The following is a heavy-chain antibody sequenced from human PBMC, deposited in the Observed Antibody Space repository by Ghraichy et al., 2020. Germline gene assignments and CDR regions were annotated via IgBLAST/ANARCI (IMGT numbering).Heavy chain of an antibody. CDR3: ARGMHGDKKD. J-gene: IGHJ4*02. CDR1: GGSISSYY. CDR2: IYYSGST. V-gene: IGHV4-59*01. Sequence: SETLSLTCTVSGGSISSYYWSWIRQPPGKGLEWIGYIYYSGSTNYNPSLKSRVTISVDTSKNQFSLKLSSVTAADTAVYYCARGMHGDKKDWGQGTLVTVSS. D-gene: IGHD4-17*01.